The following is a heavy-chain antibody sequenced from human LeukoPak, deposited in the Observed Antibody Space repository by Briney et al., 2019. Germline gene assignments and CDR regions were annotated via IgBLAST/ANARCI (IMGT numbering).Heavy chain of an antibody. D-gene: IGHD3-10*01. V-gene: IGHV3-49*03. Sequence: PGGSLRLSCTASGFTFGDYAMSWFRQAPGKGLEWVGFIRSKAYGGTTEYAASMKGRFTISRDDSKSIAYLQMNSLKTEDTAVYYCSRVTMVRGVIAPANDAFDIWGQGTMVTVSS. J-gene: IGHJ3*02. CDR2: IRSKAYGGTT. CDR3: SRVTMVRGVIAPANDAFDI. CDR1: GFTFGDYA.